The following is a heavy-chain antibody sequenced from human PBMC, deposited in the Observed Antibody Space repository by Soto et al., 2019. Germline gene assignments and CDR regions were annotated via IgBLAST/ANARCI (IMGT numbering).Heavy chain of an antibody. Sequence: PGGSLRLSCAASGFSFSDYYMTWIRQAPGRGLEWVSYISFSGTTINYADSVKGRFTISRDSSKNSLYLQMNSLRAEDTAVYYCATSRDADYGMDVWGRGTTVTVSS. CDR3: ATSRDADYGMDV. D-gene: IGHD6-25*01. J-gene: IGHJ6*02. V-gene: IGHV3-11*01. CDR1: GFSFSDYY. CDR2: ISFSGTTI.